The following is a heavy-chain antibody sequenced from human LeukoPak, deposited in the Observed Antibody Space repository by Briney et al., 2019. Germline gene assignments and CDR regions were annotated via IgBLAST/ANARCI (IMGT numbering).Heavy chain of an antibody. CDR2: IWYDGSNK. Sequence: GRSLRLSCAASGFTFSSYGMHWVRQAPGKGLEWAAVIWYDGSNKYYADSVKGRFTISRDNSKNTLYLQMNSLRAEDTAVYYCARDLPLRDYEHGNYWGQGTLVTVSS. J-gene: IGHJ4*02. V-gene: IGHV3-33*08. CDR3: ARDLPLRDYEHGNY. D-gene: IGHD4-17*01. CDR1: GFTFSSYG.